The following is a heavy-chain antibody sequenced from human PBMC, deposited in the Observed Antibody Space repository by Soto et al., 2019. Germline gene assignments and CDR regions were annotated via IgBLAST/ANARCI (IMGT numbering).Heavy chain of an antibody. D-gene: IGHD4-4*01. V-gene: IGHV3-33*01. CDR2: IWYDGSNK. CDR1: GFAFSSYG. Sequence: PGGSLRLSCAASGFAFSSYGMHWVRQAPGKGLEWVAVIWYDGSNKYYADSVKGRFTISRDNSKNTLYLQMNSLRAEDTAVYYCARDQAVTSSDYGMDVWGQGTTVTVSS. J-gene: IGHJ6*02. CDR3: ARDQAVTSSDYGMDV.